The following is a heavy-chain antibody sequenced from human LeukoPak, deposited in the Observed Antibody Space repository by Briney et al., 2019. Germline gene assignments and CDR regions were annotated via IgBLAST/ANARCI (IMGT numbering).Heavy chain of an antibody. V-gene: IGHV4-4*07. CDR2: IYTSGST. CDR1: GGSINNYY. Sequence: PSETLSLTCTVSGGSINNYYWSWIRQPPGKGLEWIGRIYTSGSTNYNPSLKSRVTMSVDTSKSQFSLKLSSVTAADTAVYYCARDAGGQGWPHFDCWGQGTLVTVSS. J-gene: IGHJ4*02. CDR3: ARDAGGQGWPHFDC. D-gene: IGHD6-19*01.